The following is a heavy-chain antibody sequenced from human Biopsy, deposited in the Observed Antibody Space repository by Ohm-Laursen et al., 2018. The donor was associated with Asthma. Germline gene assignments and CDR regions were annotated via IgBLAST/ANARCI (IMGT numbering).Heavy chain of an antibody. CDR3: ARKAGSCISRTCYSLDF. Sequence: AASVKVSCKSLGGTFSTYVIGWVRQAPGQGLEWMGGINSVFGTTTYPQKFQDRVTITADDSTSTVYMELSSLRSEDTAVYYCARKAGSCISRTCYSLDFWGQGTLVTVPS. J-gene: IGHJ4*02. CDR2: INSVFGTT. CDR1: GGTFSTYV. V-gene: IGHV1-69*13. D-gene: IGHD2-2*01.